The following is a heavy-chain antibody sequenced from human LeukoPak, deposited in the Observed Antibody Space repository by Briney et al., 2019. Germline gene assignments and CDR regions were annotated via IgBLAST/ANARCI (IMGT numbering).Heavy chain of an antibody. CDR2: IDPSDSDI. CDR1: GYSFTSRW. Sequence: GESLKISCKGSGYSFTSRWIGWVRQMPGKGLEWMGIIDPSDSDIRYNLSLEGQVTISADRSISTSYLQWSSLKASDTAIYYCARSSASYHFAMDVWGKGTAVTVSS. CDR3: ARSSASYHFAMDV. V-gene: IGHV5-51*01. D-gene: IGHD3-10*01. J-gene: IGHJ6*04.